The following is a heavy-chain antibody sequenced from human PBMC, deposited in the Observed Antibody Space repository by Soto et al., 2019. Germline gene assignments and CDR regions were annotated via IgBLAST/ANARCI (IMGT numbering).Heavy chain of an antibody. J-gene: IGHJ3*02. CDR1: GYTLTELS. V-gene: IGHV1-24*01. CDR2: FDPEDGET. CDR3: ATGLRFISCLVCDAFDI. D-gene: IGHD4-17*01. Sequence: ASVKVSFKVSGYTLTELSMHWVRQAPGKGLEWMGGFDPEDGETIYAQKFQGRVTMTEDTSTDTAYMELSSLRSEDTAVYYCATGLRFISCLVCDAFDIWGQGTMVTVSS.